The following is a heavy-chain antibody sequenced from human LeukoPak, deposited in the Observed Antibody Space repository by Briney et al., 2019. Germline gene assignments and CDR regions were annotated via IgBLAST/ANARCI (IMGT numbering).Heavy chain of an antibody. D-gene: IGHD3-22*01. CDR2: ISGSGGST. CDR1: GFTFRSYS. J-gene: IGHJ4*02. CDR3: ASYDSSGYYHYFDY. Sequence: GGSLRLSCAASGFTFRSYSMSWVRQAPGKGLEWVSSISGSGGSTYYADSVKGRFTISRDNSKNTLYLQMNSLRAEDTAVYYCASYDSSGYYHYFDYWGQGTLVTVSS. V-gene: IGHV3-23*01.